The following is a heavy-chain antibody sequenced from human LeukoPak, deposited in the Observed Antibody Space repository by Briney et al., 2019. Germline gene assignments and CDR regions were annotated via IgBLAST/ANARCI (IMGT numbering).Heavy chain of an antibody. Sequence: QPGGSLRLSCAVSGFSVRDNYLNWVRQTPGGGLECVSVLYSGGAAYYADSVKGRFTISRDTSKNTLSLQMNSLRVEDTALYYCARGTFSPQGSYYGHWGQGTRVTVSS. CDR3: ARGTFSPQGSYYGH. CDR2: LYSGGAA. V-gene: IGHV3-53*01. D-gene: IGHD1-26*01. CDR1: GFSVRDNY. J-gene: IGHJ4*02.